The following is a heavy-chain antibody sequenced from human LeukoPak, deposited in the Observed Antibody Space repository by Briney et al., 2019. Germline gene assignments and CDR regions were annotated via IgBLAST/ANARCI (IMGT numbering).Heavy chain of an antibody. D-gene: IGHD3-10*01. CDR1: GFTFSDYY. J-gene: IGHJ5*02. Sequence: GGSLRLSCAASGFTFSDYYMNWVRQAPGKGLEWVSSISSSSTIYYADSVKGRFTISRDNAKNSLYLQMNSLRAEDTAVYYCAGELEVSGVILWFGELETFDPWGQGTLVTVSS. CDR2: ISSSSTI. CDR3: AGELEVSGVILWFGELETFDP. V-gene: IGHV3-69-1*02.